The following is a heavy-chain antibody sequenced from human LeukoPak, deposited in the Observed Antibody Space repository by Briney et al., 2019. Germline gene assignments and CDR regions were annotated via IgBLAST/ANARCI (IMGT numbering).Heavy chain of an antibody. CDR3: ARAPYDYVWGSYRYYFDH. J-gene: IGHJ4*02. D-gene: IGHD3-16*02. CDR1: GGTFSSYA. Sequence: SVKVSCKASGGTFSSYAISWVRQAPGQGLEWMGGIIPIFGTANYAQKFQGRVTITADESTSTAYMELSSLRSEDTAVYYCARAPYDYVWGSYRYYFDHWGQGTLVTVSS. CDR2: IIPIFGTA. V-gene: IGHV1-69*13.